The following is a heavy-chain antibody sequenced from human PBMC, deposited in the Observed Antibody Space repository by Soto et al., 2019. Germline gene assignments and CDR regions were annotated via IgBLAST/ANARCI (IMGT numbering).Heavy chain of an antibody. CDR2: ISGSGGST. CDR3: AKGGYCSGGSCYVPDY. V-gene: IGHV3-23*01. J-gene: IGHJ4*02. CDR1: GFNFNSYA. D-gene: IGHD2-15*01. Sequence: EVPLLESGGGLVQPGGSLRLSCAASGFNFNSYAMTWVRQAPGKGLEWVSAISGSGGSTYYTDSVKGRFTISRDNSKNTLYLQKNSLRAEDTAVYSCAKGGYCSGGSCYVPDYWGQGTLVTVSS.